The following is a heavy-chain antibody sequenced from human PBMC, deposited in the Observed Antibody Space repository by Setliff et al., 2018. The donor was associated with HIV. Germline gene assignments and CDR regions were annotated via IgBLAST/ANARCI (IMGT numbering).Heavy chain of an antibody. CDR1: GFTFSGYW. Sequence: LRLSCAASGFTFSGYWMHWVRQAPGKGLVWVSRINSDGSSTTYADSVKGRFTISRDNSKNSLYLQMNSLGAEDTALYYCAKERVGGSYDAFDMWGQGTLVT. D-gene: IGHD1-26*01. CDR2: INSDGSST. J-gene: IGHJ3*02. CDR3: AKERVGGSYDAFDM. V-gene: IGHV3-74*01.